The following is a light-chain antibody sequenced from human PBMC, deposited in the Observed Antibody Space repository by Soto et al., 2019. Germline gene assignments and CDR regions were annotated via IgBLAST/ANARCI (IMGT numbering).Light chain of an antibody. V-gene: IGLV2-23*02. CDR1: TSDVGTYNL. CDR3: CSFAGRSPPTSV. Sequence: LTQPASVSGAPGQSITISCTGTTSDVGTYNLVSWYQHHPGKAPQLIIFEVTKRPSGVSDRFSGSKSGNTASLTISGLLGEDEADYYCCSFAGRSPPTSVFGTGTKVTVL. CDR2: EVT. J-gene: IGLJ1*01.